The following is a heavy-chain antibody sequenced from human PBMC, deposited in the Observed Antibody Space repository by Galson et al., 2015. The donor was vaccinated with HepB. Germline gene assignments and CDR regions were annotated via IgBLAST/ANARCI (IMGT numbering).Heavy chain of an antibody. V-gene: IGHV1-3*01. J-gene: IGHJ3*02. CDR1: GYTFTSYA. CDR2: INAGNGNT. CDR3: ARWVGAHDYGDYGSSFDI. Sequence: SVKVSCKASGYTFTSYAMHWVRQAPGQRLEWMGWINAGNGNTKYSQKFQGRVTITRDTSASTAYMELSSLRSEDTAVYYCARWVGAHDYGDYGSSFDIWGQGTMVTVSS. D-gene: IGHD4-17*01.